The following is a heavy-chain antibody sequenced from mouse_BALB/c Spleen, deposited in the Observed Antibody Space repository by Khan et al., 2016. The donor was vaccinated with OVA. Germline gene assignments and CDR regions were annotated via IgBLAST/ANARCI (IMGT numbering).Heavy chain of an antibody. Sequence: VKLLESGAELAKPGASVKMSCKASGYTFTSYWMHWVKQRPGQGLEWIGYINPSTGYTEYNQKFKDKATLTTDKSSSTAYMQLSSLTSEDSTVYYCARGGYGSFAYWGQGTLVTVSA. CDR3: ARGGYGSFAY. CDR1: GYTFTSYW. D-gene: IGHD2-2*01. J-gene: IGHJ3*01. CDR2: INPSTGYT. V-gene: IGHV1-7*01.